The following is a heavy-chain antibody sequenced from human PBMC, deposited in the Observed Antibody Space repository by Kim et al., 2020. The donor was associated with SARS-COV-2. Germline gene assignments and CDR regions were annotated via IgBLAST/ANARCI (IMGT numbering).Heavy chain of an antibody. CDR1: GYPFTTYP. Sequence: ASVKVSCKGSGYPFTTYPINWVRQAPGQGLEWMGWMNTKTGNPPYAQNFTGRFVFYLDTSANTSFLHISNLKAEDTATYYCAGATWGQGTLVTVSS. CDR2: MNTKTGNP. V-gene: IGHV7-4-1*02. CDR3: AGAT. J-gene: IGHJ4*02.